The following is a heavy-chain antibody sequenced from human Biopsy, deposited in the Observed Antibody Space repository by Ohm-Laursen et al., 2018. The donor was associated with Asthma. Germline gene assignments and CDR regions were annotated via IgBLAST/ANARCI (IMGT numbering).Heavy chain of an antibody. J-gene: IGHJ4*02. D-gene: IGHD6-13*01. CDR1: GTHFGSYN. Sequence: GQTLSLTCAASGTHFGSYNMHWARQAPGKGLEWVAVITFDGSTQHCGDSVKGRFTISRDNSKNMLFLQMNSLRAEDTAVYYCSRDTLGYYFDIWGQGTQVTVSS. CDR2: ITFDGSTQ. V-gene: IGHV3-30-3*01. CDR3: SRDTLGYYFDI.